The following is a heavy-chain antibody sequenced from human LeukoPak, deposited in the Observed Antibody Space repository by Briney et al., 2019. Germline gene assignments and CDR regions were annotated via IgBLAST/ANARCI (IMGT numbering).Heavy chain of an antibody. V-gene: IGHV3-7*01. Sequence: GGSLRLSCAASGFTFSTYWMTWVRQAPGKRPEWVANIKPDGGETSYVDSVKGRFTISRDNAKDTLDLQMNSLRAEDTAVYYCAKDRTSTWSWDYWGQGTLVIVSS. D-gene: IGHD6-13*01. CDR2: IKPDGGET. CDR1: GFTFSTYW. CDR3: AKDRTSTWSWDY. J-gene: IGHJ4*02.